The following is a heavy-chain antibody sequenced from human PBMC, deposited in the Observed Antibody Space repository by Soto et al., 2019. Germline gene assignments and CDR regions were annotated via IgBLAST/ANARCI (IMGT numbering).Heavy chain of an antibody. Sequence: SETLSLTCSVSSASLSSSTYYWSWIRQPPGRGPEWIGSIYYSGNTYYKQSLKGRVNISIDTSRKQFSLKLTSVTAADTGVYYCASSSPFHYWGPGILVTVSS. J-gene: IGHJ4*02. V-gene: IGHV4-39*01. CDR1: SASLSSSTYY. CDR3: ASSSPFHY. CDR2: IYYSGNT. D-gene: IGHD6-6*01.